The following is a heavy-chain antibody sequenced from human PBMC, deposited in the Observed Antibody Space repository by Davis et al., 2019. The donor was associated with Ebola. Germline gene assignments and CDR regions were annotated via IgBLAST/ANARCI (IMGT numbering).Heavy chain of an antibody. Sequence: PGGSLRLSCTVSGGSISSYYWSWIRQPPGKGLEWIGYIYYSGSTNYNPSLKSRVTISVDTSKNQFSLKLSSVTAADTAVYYCARIGPNRILAARRYFDYWGQGTLVTVSS. D-gene: IGHD6-6*01. CDR3: ARIGPNRILAARRYFDY. CDR2: IYYSGST. CDR1: GGSISSYY. J-gene: IGHJ4*02. V-gene: IGHV4-59*01.